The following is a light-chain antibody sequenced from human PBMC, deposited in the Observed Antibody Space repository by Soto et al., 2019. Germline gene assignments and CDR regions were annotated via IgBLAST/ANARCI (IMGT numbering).Light chain of an antibody. CDR2: GIS. Sequence: PWESATLSCRNSQSVSASQLAWYQQKPGQAPRLLIYGISKRAAGIPDRFTGSGSGTDFTLTIDGLEPEDFATYYCQQSYSNPRPFGQGTRLEIK. J-gene: IGKJ5*01. CDR1: QSVSASQ. CDR3: QQSYSNPRP. V-gene: IGKV3-20*01.